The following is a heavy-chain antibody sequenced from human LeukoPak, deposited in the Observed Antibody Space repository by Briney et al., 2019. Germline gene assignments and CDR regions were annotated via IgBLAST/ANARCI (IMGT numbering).Heavy chain of an antibody. Sequence: GRSLRLSCAGSGFTFSDYSLIWVRQAPGEGLEWVSYINSNSRTIYYADSVKGRFTISRDNSKNTLYLQMSSLRAEDTAVYYCAKDEENSSGWYVDDAFDIWGQGTMVTVSS. CDR1: GFTFSDYS. D-gene: IGHD6-19*01. J-gene: IGHJ3*02. CDR2: INSNSRTI. CDR3: AKDEENSSGWYVDDAFDI. V-gene: IGHV3-48*01.